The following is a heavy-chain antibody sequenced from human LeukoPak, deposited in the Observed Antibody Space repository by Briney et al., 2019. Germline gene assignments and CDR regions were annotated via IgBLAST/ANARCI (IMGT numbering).Heavy chain of an antibody. CDR2: ISGSGGST. Sequence: GGSLRLSCAASGFTFSSYAMSWVRQAPGEGLEWVSAISGSGGSTCYADSVKGRFTISRDNSKNTLSLQMNSLRVEDTAIYYCARRDSSGSYYFDDWGQGILVTVSS. CDR3: ARRDSSGSYYFDD. J-gene: IGHJ4*02. V-gene: IGHV3-23*01. D-gene: IGHD6-19*01. CDR1: GFTFSSYA.